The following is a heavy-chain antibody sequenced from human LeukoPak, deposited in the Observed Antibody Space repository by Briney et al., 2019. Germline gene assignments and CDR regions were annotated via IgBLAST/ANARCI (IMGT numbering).Heavy chain of an antibody. CDR3: ARDSGNIDSSSWSYYYYGMDV. D-gene: IGHD6-13*01. J-gene: IGHJ6*02. Sequence: PGGSLRLSCAASGFTFSSYWMSWVRHAPGKGLEWVANIKQDGSEKYYVDSVKGRFTISRDNAKNSLYLQMNSLRAEDTAVYYCARDSGNIDSSSWSYYYYGMDVWGQGTTVTVSS. CDR2: IKQDGSEK. CDR1: GFTFSSYW. V-gene: IGHV3-7*01.